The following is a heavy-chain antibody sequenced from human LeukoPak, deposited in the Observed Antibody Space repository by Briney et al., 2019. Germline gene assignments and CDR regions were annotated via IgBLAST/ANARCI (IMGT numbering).Heavy chain of an antibody. J-gene: IGHJ3*02. CDR3: ARVRNYPDAFDI. Sequence: SETLSLTCAVSGDSISTYYWSWIRQPPGKGLEWIGYIYSSGTTNNHPSLRSRVTISLDTSKNQFSLRLSSVTAADTALYYCARVRNYPDAFDIWIHGTMVTVSS. CDR1: GDSISTYY. V-gene: IGHV4-59*01. CDR2: IYSSGTT. D-gene: IGHD3-16*02.